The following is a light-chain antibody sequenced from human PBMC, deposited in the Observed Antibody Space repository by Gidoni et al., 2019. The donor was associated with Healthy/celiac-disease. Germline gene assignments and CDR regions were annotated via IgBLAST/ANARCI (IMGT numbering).Light chain of an antibody. CDR1: PSVSSSY. CDR3: QQYGSSPT. V-gene: IGKV3-20*01. J-gene: IGKJ1*01. Sequence: ELVLPQSPATLSLSPGERATLSCRASPSVSSSYLAWYQQKPGQAPRLLIYGASSRATGIPDRFSGSGSGTDFTLTISRLEPEDFAVYYCQQYGSSPTFGQGTKVEIK. CDR2: GAS.